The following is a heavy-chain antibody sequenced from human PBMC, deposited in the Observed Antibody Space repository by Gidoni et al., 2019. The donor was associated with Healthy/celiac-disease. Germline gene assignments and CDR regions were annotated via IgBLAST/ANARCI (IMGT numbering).Heavy chain of an antibody. CDR1: GFTFSSYD. D-gene: IGHD3-10*01. Sequence: EVPLVASGGGLLQPGGSLIISCPASGFTFSSYDMHWVRQATGKGLEWVSAIGTAGDTYDPGSVKGRFTISRENAKNSLYLKMNSLGAGDTAVYYCARWGGYGSGSYYDYWGQGTLVTVSS. V-gene: IGHV3-13*01. CDR2: IGTAGDT. CDR3: ARWGGYGSGSYYDY. J-gene: IGHJ4*02.